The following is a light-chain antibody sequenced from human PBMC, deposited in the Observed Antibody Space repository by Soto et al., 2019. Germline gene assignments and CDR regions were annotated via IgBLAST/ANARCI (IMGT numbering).Light chain of an antibody. CDR2: DAS. J-gene: IGKJ2*01. CDR3: QQRGSWPRT. CDR1: QSVSSY. V-gene: IGKV3-11*01. Sequence: EIVLTQSPATLSLSPGERATLSCRASQSVSSYLAWYQQKPGQAPRLLIYDASNRATGIPARFGGSGSGTDFTLTISSLEPEDFAVYYCQQRGSWPRTFGQGTKLEIK.